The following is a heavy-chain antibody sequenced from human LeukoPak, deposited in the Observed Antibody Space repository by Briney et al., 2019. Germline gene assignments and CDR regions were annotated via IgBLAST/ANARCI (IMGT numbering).Heavy chain of an antibody. V-gene: IGHV1-46*01. D-gene: IGHD3-22*01. CDR3: ARDLGSDNSGYYHFDY. J-gene: IGHJ4*02. CDR2: VSPSGTYT. CDR1: GYTFTSYY. Sequence: ASVKVSCKASGYTFTSYYMHWLRQAPGQGLEYMGVVSPSGTYTTYAQKFQGRVTMIGDTSTSTVYMELSSLRSGDTAVYFCARDLGSDNSGYYHFDYWGQGTLVSVSS.